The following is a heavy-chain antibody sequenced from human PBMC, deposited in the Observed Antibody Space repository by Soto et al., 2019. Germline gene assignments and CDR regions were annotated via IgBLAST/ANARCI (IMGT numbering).Heavy chain of an antibody. CDR3: ARQIYDSDTGPNFQYYFDS. CDR1: GYSFPGYW. Sequence: GESLKISCKGSGYSFPGYWITWVRQKPGKGLEWRGRIDPSDSQTYYSPSFRGHVTISVTKSITTVFLQWSSLRASDTAMYYCARQIYDSDTGPNFQYYFDSWGQGTPVTVSS. CDR2: IDPSDSQT. J-gene: IGHJ4*02. D-gene: IGHD3-22*01. V-gene: IGHV5-10-1*01.